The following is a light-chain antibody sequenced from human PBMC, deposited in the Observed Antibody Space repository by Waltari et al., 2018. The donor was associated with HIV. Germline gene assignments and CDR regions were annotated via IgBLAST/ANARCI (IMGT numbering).Light chain of an antibody. V-gene: IGLV2-23*01. Sequence: QSALTQPASVSGNLGQSVTITCTGTNIDVGNYNLVSWHQQFPGKAPKLIIYDGSKRPAGVSCGFSDSKSVHWASLTISGLLTEDESYYYGLTYVSDSGTWKFGGGTYLTV. CDR2: DGS. CDR3: LTYVSDSGTWK. J-gene: IGLJ3*02. CDR1: NIDVGNYNL.